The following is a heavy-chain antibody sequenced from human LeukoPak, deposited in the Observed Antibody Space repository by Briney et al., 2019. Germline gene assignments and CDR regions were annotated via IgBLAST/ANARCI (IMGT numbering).Heavy chain of an antibody. D-gene: IGHD6-25*01. J-gene: IGHJ6*03. V-gene: IGHV3-21*01. CDR1: GFTFSDYS. CDR2: ISTVSTYT. Sequence: GGSLRLSCAASGFTFSDYSMNWVRQAPRKGLEWVASISTVSTYTFYAESLKGRISISRDNAKNSLILQMSSLRADDTAVYYCTRDGSGFYYYYYMDVWGKGTTVTVSS. CDR3: TRDGSGFYYYYYMDV.